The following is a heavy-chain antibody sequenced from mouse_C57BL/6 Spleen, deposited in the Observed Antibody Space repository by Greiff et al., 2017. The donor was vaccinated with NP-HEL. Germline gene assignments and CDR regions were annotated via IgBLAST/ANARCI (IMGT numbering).Heavy chain of an antibody. J-gene: IGHJ2*01. V-gene: IGHV1-80*01. CDR3: ARRGSSYEYFDY. CDR2: IYPGDGDT. CDR1: GYAFSSYW. D-gene: IGHD1-1*01. Sequence: QVQLQQSGAELVKPGASVKISCKASGYAFSSYWMNWVKQRPGKGLEWIGQIYPGDGDTNYNGKFKGKATLTADKSSSTAYMQLSSLTSEDSAVYFCARRGSSYEYFDYWGQGTTLTVSS.